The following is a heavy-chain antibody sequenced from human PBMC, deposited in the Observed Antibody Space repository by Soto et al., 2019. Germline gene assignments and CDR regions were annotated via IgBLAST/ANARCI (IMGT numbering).Heavy chain of an antibody. CDR3: ATDAYSSGWYPDDAFDI. D-gene: IGHD6-19*01. CDR2: FDPEDGET. J-gene: IGHJ3*02. V-gene: IGHV1-24*01. CDR1: GYTFTGYY. Sequence: ASVKVSCKASGYTFTGYYMHWVRQAPGKGLEWMGGFDPEDGETIYAQKFQGRVTMTEDTSTDTAYMELSSLRSEDTAVYYCATDAYSSGWYPDDAFDIWGQGTMVTVSS.